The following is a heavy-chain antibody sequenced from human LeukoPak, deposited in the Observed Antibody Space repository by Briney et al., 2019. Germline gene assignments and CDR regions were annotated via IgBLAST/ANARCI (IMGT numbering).Heavy chain of an antibody. CDR2: VDPADGEA. Sequence: ASVKVSCKASGYTFTDYYMHWVVQAPGKGLEWMGRVDPADGEAAYAQKFQGRVTITADPSRDTAYMELSSLRSEDTAVYYCARENYYGSGSYYGNFDYWGQGTLVTVSS. J-gene: IGHJ4*02. D-gene: IGHD3-10*01. CDR3: ARENYYGSGSYYGNFDY. V-gene: IGHV1-69-2*01. CDR1: GYTFTDYY.